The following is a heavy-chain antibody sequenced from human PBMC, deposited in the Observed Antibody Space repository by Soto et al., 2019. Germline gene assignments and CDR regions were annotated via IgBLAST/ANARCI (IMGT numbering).Heavy chain of an antibody. CDR3: ARDYGDY. CDR1: GFTFSSYA. Sequence: QVQLVESGGGVVQPGRSLRLSCAASGFTFSSYAMHWVRQAPGKGLEWVAVISYDGSNKYYADSVKGRFTISRDNSKNTLYLLMNSLRAEDTAVYYCARDYGDYWGQGTLVTVSS. CDR2: ISYDGSNK. D-gene: IGHD4-17*01. J-gene: IGHJ4*02. V-gene: IGHV3-30-3*01.